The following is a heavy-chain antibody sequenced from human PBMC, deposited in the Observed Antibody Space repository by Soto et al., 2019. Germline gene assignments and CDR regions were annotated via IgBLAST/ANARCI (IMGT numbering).Heavy chain of an antibody. CDR3: ARDTILSYFDY. Sequence: QVQLQESGPGLVKPSQTLSLTCTVSGGSISSGDYYWSWIRQPPGKGLEWIGYIDYTGSTFYNPSLNSLVTTSADTSKNQFSLKLSSVTAADTAVYYCARDTILSYFDYWGQGTLVTVSS. CDR2: IDYTGST. D-gene: IGHD3-3*01. CDR1: GGSISSGDYY. V-gene: IGHV4-30-4*01. J-gene: IGHJ4*02.